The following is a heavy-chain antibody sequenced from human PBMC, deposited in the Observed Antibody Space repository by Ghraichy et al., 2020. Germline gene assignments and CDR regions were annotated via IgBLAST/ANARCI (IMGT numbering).Heavy chain of an antibody. CDR3: ARPRNLAVAGTRRGWFDP. J-gene: IGHJ5*02. CDR2: INHSGST. D-gene: IGHD6-19*01. CDR1: GGSLSGYY. V-gene: IGHV4-34*01. Sequence: SETLSLTCAVYGGSLSGYYWSWIRQPPGKGLEWIGEINHSGSTNYNPSLKSRVTISVDTSKNQFSLKVSSVTAADTAVYYCARPRNLAVAGTRRGWFDPWGQGTLVTVSS.